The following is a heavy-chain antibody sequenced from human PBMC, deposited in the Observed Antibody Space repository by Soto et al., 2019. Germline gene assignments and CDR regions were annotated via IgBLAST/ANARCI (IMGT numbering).Heavy chain of an antibody. CDR2: IKSKTDGGTT. CDR3: TTDPRPYDSSGYDAFDI. CDR1: GFTFSNAW. Sequence: GGSLRLSCAASGFTFSNAWMNWVRQAPWKGLEWVGRIKSKTDGGTTDYAAPVKGRFTISRDDSKNTLYLQMNSLKTEDTAVNYCTTDPRPYDSSGYDAFDIWGQGTMVTVSS. V-gene: IGHV3-15*07. D-gene: IGHD3-22*01. J-gene: IGHJ3*02.